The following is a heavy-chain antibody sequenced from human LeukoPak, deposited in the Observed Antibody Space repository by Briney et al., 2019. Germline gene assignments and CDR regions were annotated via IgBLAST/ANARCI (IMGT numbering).Heavy chain of an antibody. J-gene: IGHJ6*02. CDR3: AREAPRDGRYFDWLYPYYYYYGMDV. CDR2: IYYSGST. CDR1: GVSISGYY. D-gene: IGHD3-9*01. V-gene: IGHV4-59*01. Sequence: ASETLSLTCTVSGVSISGYYYNWIRQPPGKGLEWIGYIYYSGSTNYNPSLKSRVTISLDTSKNQFSLKLSSVTTADTAVYYCAREAPRDGRYFDWLYPYYYYYGMDVWGQGTTVTVSS.